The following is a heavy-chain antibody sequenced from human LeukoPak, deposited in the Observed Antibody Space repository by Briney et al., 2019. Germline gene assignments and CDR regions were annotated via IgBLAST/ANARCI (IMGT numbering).Heavy chain of an antibody. V-gene: IGHV4-4*09. CDR1: GGSISSYY. CDR2: IYTSGST. CDR3: ARGTSPYYYMDV. Sequence: SETLSLTCTVSGGSISSYYWSWIRQPAGKGLEWIGYIYTSGSTNYNPSLKSRVTISVDTSKNQFSLKLSSVTAADTAVYYCARGTSPYYYMDVWGKGTTVTVSS. J-gene: IGHJ6*03.